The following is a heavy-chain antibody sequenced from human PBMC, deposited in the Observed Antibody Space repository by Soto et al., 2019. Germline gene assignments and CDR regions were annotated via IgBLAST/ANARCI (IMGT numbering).Heavy chain of an antibody. V-gene: IGHV3-23*01. CDR2: ISGSGGST. D-gene: IGHD3-9*01. CDR3: AKDLNDILTGYYSSAFDI. J-gene: IGHJ3*02. CDR1: GFTFSSYA. Sequence: EVQLLESGGGLVQPGGSLRLSCAASGFTFSSYAMSWVRQAPGKGLEWVSAISGSGGSTYYADSVKGRFTISRDNSKNTLYLQMNSLRAEDTAVYYCAKDLNDILTGYYSSAFDIWGQGTMVTVSS.